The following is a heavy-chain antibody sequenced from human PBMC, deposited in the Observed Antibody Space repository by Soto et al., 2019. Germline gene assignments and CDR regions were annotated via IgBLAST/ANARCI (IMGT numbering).Heavy chain of an antibody. CDR1: GGSISSSSYY. V-gene: IGHV4-39*02. CDR3: ARGHSSSSYYYYYMDV. D-gene: IGHD6-13*01. CDR2: IYYSGST. J-gene: IGHJ6*03. Sequence: SETLSLTCTVSGGSISSSSYYWGWIRQPPGKGLEWIGSIYYSGSTYYNPSLKSRVTLSADTSANTASMELSTLSSADTAVYYCARGHSSSSYYYYYMDVWGKGTTVTVS.